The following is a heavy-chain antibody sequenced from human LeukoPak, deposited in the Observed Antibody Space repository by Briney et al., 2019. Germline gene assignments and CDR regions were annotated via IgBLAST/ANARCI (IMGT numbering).Heavy chain of an antibody. CDR1: GYSISSGYY. Sequence: PSETLSLTCTVSGYSISSGYYWGWIRQPPGKGLEWIGSIYHSGSTYYKPSLKSRVTISVDTSKNQFSLKLSSVTAADTAVYFCARGPYSYDSSGAFDIWGQGTMVTVSS. V-gene: IGHV4-38-2*02. D-gene: IGHD3-22*01. CDR2: IYHSGST. CDR3: ARGPYSYDSSGAFDI. J-gene: IGHJ3*02.